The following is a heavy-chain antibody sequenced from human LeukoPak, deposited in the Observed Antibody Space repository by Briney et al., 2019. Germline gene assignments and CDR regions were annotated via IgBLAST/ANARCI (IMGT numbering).Heavy chain of an antibody. Sequence: VASVKVSCKASGYTFTSYDINWVRQATGQGLEWMGWMNPNSGNTGYAQKFQGRVTMTRNTSISTAYMELSSLRSEDTAVYYCARAGGYCGRLSCPYYFDYWGQGSLVAVSS. D-gene: IGHD2-15*01. CDR3: ARAGGYCGRLSCPYYFDY. CDR1: GYTFTSYD. CDR2: MNPNSGNT. J-gene: IGHJ4*02. V-gene: IGHV1-8*01.